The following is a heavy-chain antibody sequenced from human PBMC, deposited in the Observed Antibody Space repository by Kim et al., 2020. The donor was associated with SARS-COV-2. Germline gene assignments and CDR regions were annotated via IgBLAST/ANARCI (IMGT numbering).Heavy chain of an antibody. V-gene: IGHV3-30*03. CDR2: ISYDGSNK. D-gene: IGHD2-2*01. CDR1: GFTFSSYG. CDR3: ASRQYCSSTSCKIMDV. Sequence: GGSLRLSCAASGFTFSSYGMHWVRQAPGKGLEWVAVISYDGSNKYYADSVKGRFTISRDNSKNTLYLQMNSLRAEDTAVYYCASRQYCSSTSCKIMDVWGQGTTVTVSS. J-gene: IGHJ6*02.